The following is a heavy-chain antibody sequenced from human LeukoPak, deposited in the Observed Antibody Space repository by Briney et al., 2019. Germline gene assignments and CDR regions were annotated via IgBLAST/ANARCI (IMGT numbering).Heavy chain of an antibody. Sequence: GGSLRLSCAASGFTFSSYEMNWVRQAPGKGLEWVSYISSSGSTIYYADSVKGRFTISRDNSKNTLYLQMNSLRAEDTAVYYCAKDSSSAWAFDIWGRGTMVTVSS. CDR3: AKDSSSAWAFDI. D-gene: IGHD2-15*01. CDR1: GFTFSSYE. CDR2: ISSSGSTI. J-gene: IGHJ3*02. V-gene: IGHV3-48*03.